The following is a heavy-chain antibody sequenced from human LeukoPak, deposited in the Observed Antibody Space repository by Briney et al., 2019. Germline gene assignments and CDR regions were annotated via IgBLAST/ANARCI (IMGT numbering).Heavy chain of an antibody. J-gene: IGHJ4*02. CDR3: ARDNGGSSADY. V-gene: IGHV1-46*01. CDR1: GYTFTSYY. CDR2: INPSGGST. D-gene: IGHD6-6*01. Sequence: ASVKVSSMASGYTFTSYYMHWVRQAPGQGLEWMGIINPSGGSTSYAQKFQGRVTMTRDMSTSTVYMELSSLRSEDTAVYYCARDNGGSSADYWGQGTLVTVSS.